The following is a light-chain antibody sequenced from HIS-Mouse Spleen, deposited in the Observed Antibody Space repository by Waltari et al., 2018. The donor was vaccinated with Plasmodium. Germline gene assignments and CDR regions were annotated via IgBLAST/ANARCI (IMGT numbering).Light chain of an antibody. V-gene: IGLV3-10*01. CDR1: AFPKKS. J-gene: IGLJ3*02. CDR3: YSTDSSGNHRV. CDR2: EDS. Sequence: SYELTQPPSVSVSPGQPARITCSGDAFPKKSAYWYQQKSGQAPVLVLYEDSKRPSGIPERFAGSSSGTMATLTISGAQVEDEADYYCYSTDSSGNHRVFGGGTKLTVL.